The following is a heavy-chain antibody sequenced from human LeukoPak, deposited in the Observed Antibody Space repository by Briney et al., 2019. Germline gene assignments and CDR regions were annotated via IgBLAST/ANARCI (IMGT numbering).Heavy chain of an antibody. J-gene: IGHJ4*02. CDR3: VKDTGRGDF. D-gene: IGHD1-14*01. CDR1: GFIFRNYG. V-gene: IGHV3-30*02. Sequence: GGSLRLSCAASGFIFRNYGMHWVRQAPGKGLEWVAFLRNDESEVFYADSVKGRFTISRDNSKNTLNLQMSSLRHEDTAVYYCVKDTGRGDFWGQGTQLTVSS. CDR2: LRNDESEV.